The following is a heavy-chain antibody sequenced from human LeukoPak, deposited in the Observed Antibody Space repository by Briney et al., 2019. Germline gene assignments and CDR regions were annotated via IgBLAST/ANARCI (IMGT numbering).Heavy chain of an antibody. V-gene: IGHV3-9*03. CDR3: AKDQGFGERAFDI. CDR2: ISWNSGSI. D-gene: IGHD3-10*01. J-gene: IGHJ3*02. CDR1: GFTFDDYA. Sequence: GGSPRLSCAASGFTFDDYAMHWVRQAPGKGLEWVSGISWNSGSIGYADSVKGRFTISRDNAKNSLYLQMNSLRAEDMALYYCAKDQGFGERAFDIWGQGTMVTVSS.